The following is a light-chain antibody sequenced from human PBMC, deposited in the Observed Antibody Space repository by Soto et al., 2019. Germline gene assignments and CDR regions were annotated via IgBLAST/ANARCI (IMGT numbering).Light chain of an antibody. CDR2: DAS. V-gene: IGKV1-13*02. Sequence: AIQLTQSPSSLSASVGDRVTITCRASQGISGALDWYQQKPRKAPKLLIYDASTLGSEVPPRFSGTGSGTDFTLTIISLQPEDFGTYYCQQFNSYPRTFGQGTKLEI. J-gene: IGKJ2*01. CDR1: QGISGA. CDR3: QQFNSYPRT.